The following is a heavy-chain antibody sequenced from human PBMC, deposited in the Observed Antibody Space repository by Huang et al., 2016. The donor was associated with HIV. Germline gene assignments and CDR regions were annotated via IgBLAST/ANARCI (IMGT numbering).Heavy chain of an antibody. CDR2: ISNDGSNN. CDR3: ARAKDTWDAYDI. D-gene: IGHD5-18*01. Sequence: QVQLVESGGGVVQPGRSLRLSCAASGFPFNNHAMHWVRQAPGKGRDWVAVISNDGSNNYNAASVKGRFTISRDSSKSTLFLHMTSLRTEDTAVYYCARAKDTWDAYDICGQGTMVIVSS. J-gene: IGHJ3*02. CDR1: GFPFNNHA. V-gene: IGHV3-30-3*01.